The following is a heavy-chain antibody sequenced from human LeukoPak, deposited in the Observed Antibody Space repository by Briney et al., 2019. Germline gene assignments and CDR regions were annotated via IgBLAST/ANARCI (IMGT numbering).Heavy chain of an antibody. V-gene: IGHV4-59*01. D-gene: IGHD3-10*01. CDR1: GGSISSYY. J-gene: IGHJ6*03. Sequence: SETLSLICTVSGGSISSYYWSWIRQPPRKGLEWIGYIYYSGYTNYHPSLKSRVTISVDKSMNQFSLKLSSVTAADTAVYYCARTTMVRGTYYMDVWGKGTTVSISS. CDR2: IYYSGYT. CDR3: ARTTMVRGTYYMDV.